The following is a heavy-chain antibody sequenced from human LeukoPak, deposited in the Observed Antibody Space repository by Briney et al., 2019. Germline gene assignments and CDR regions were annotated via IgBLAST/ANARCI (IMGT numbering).Heavy chain of an antibody. V-gene: IGHV4-59*01. Sequence: SETPSLTCTVSGGSISSYYWSWIRQPPGKGLEWIGYIYYSGSTDYNPSLKSRVTISVDTSKNQFSLKLSSVTAADTAVYYCARDQRYSGTYYYYYAMDVWGQGTTVTVSS. D-gene: IGHD1-26*01. CDR1: GGSISSYY. CDR3: ARDQRYSGTYYYYYAMDV. CDR2: IYYSGST. J-gene: IGHJ6*02.